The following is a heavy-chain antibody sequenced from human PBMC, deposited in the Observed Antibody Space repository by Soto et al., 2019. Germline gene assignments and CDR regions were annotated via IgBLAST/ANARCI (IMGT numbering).Heavy chain of an antibody. D-gene: IGHD1-26*01. J-gene: IGHJ4*02. CDR2: ISYDGSNK. V-gene: IGHV3-30-3*01. CDR3: ARAENSGRYYFDY. CDR1: GFXFSSCA. Sequence: XLRLSHAASGFXFSSCAMHWVRQSPGKGLEWVEVISYDGSNKYYADSVKGRFTISRDNSKKTLYLQMNSLRPEDTAVYYCARAENSGRYYFDYWGQGNLGTVSS.